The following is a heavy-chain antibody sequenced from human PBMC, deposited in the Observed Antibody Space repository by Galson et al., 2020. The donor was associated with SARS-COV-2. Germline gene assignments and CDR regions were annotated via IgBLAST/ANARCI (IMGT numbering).Heavy chain of an antibody. V-gene: IGHV5-51*01. Sequence: GESLKISCKGSGYSFTSYWIGWVRQMPGKGLEWMGIIYPGDSDTRYSLSFQGQVTISADKSISTAYLQWSSLKASDTAMYYCARRNYDFWSGYYTDGDYYYYYMDVWGKGTTVTVSS. D-gene: IGHD3-3*01. CDR1: GYSFTSYW. J-gene: IGHJ6*03. CDR3: ARRNYDFWSGYYTDGDYYYYYMDV. CDR2: IYPGDSDT.